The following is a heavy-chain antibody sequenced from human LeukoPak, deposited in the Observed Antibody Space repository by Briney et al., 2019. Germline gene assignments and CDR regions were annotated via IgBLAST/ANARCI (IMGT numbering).Heavy chain of an antibody. CDR2: MYYSGST. CDR3: ARWTKNYFDY. D-gene: IGHD3/OR15-3a*01. V-gene: IGHV4-39*01. CDR1: GGSISSDSFY. Sequence: SETLSLTCSVSGGSISSDSFYWGWIRQPPGKGLEWIGSMYYSGSTYYNPSLKSRVTISVDTSKTQFSLKLSSVTAADTAVYYCARWTKNYFDYWGQGTLVTVSS. J-gene: IGHJ4*02.